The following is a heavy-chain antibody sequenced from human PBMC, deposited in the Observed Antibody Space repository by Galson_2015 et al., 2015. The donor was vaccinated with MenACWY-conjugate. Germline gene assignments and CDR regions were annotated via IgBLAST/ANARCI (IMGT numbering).Heavy chain of an antibody. J-gene: IGHJ4*02. CDR3: SKRSSPHFDSSGYIFGYDFDN. D-gene: IGHD3-22*01. Sequence: SLRLSCAASGFSFSSNGMSWVRQAPGKGLEWVSVISGSGGSTYYADSVKGRFTISRDNSKNTLYLQMNSLRVEDTAIYYCSKRSSPHFDSSGYIFGYDFDNWGQRTLVTVSS. CDR2: ISGSGGST. V-gene: IGHV3-23*01. CDR1: GFSFSSNG.